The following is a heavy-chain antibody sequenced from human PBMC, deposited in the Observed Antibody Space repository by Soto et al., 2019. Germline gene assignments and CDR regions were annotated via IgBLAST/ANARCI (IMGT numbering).Heavy chain of an antibody. Sequence: GGSLRLSCAASGFTFSSYAMSWVRQAPGRGLEWVSGISGSGGSTYYADSVKGRFTISRDNSKNTLYLQMNSLRAEDTAVHYCAAWGYNGLLDYWGQGILVTVSS. J-gene: IGHJ4*02. D-gene: IGHD5-12*01. CDR2: ISGSGGST. CDR3: AAWGYNGLLDY. V-gene: IGHV3-23*01. CDR1: GFTFSSYA.